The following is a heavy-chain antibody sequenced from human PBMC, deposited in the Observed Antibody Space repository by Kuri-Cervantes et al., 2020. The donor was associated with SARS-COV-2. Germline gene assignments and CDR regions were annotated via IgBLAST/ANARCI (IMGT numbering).Heavy chain of an antibody. V-gene: IGHV3-53*01. CDR2: VYTGGDT. CDR1: GITVNSNY. D-gene: IGHD3-22*01. CDR3: ARVTVTMIVGGYWFDL. Sequence: GESLKSSCAASGITVNSNYMSWVRQAPGKGLEWVSIVYTGGDTYYADSVKGRFTIARDTSKNTLYLQLNSLKNEDTAVYYCARVTVTMIVGGYWFDLWGQGTLVTVSS. J-gene: IGHJ5*02.